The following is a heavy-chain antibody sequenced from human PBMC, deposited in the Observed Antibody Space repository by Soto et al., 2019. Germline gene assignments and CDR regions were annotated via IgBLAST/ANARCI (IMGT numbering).Heavy chain of an antibody. CDR1: GYSFTSYA. V-gene: IGHV1-3*01. CDR3: ARDPRVDPGARFGYYYYYMDV. Sequence: QVQLVQSGAEVKKPGASVKVSCKASGYSFTSYAVHWVRQAPGQRLEWMGWINAGNGVTKYSKKFQGRVTITSDASASTDLMELSSLTSEGTAVYYWARDPRVDPGARFGYYYYYMDVWGKGTTVTVSS. J-gene: IGHJ6*03. D-gene: IGHD1-26*01. CDR2: INAGNGVT.